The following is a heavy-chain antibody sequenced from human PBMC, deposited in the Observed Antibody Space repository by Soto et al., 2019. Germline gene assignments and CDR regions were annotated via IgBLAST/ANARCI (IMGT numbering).Heavy chain of an antibody. J-gene: IGHJ1*01. CDR1: GFTFSSYG. V-gene: IGHV3-33*01. CDR3: AREVETREGYFQH. Sequence: GSLRLSCAASGFTFSSYGMHWVRQAPGKGLEWVAVIWYDGSNKYYADSVKGRFTISRDNSKNTLYLQMNSLRAEDTAVYYCAREVETREGYFQHWGQGTLVTVSS. CDR2: IWYDGSNK. D-gene: IGHD1-1*01.